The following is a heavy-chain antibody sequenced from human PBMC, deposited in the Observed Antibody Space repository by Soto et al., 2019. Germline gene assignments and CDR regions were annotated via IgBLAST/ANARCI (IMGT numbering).Heavy chain of an antibody. D-gene: IGHD5-12*01. Sequence: ETLSLTCAVYGGSFSGYYWSWIRQPPGEGLEWIGEINHSGSTNYNPSLKSRVTISVDTSKNQFSLNLRSVTAADTAVYYCASGKHIVATIRYYYYGMDVWGQGTTVTVSS. J-gene: IGHJ6*02. CDR2: INHSGST. CDR1: GGSFSGYY. CDR3: ASGKHIVATIRYYYYGMDV. V-gene: IGHV4-34*01.